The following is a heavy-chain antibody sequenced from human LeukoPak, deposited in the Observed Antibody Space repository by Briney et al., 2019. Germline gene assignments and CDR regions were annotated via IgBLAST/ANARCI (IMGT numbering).Heavy chain of an antibody. D-gene: IGHD6-19*01. CDR2: IYSGGNT. CDR1: GFTVSSNY. Sequence: GGSLRLSCAASGFTVSSNYMSWVRQAPGKGLEWVSVIYSGGNTYYADSVKGRFTISRDNSKNTLYLQMGSLRAEDMAVYYCARLYSSGWYSFFDYWGQGTLVTVSS. CDR3: ARLYSSGWYSFFDY. V-gene: IGHV3-53*05. J-gene: IGHJ4*02.